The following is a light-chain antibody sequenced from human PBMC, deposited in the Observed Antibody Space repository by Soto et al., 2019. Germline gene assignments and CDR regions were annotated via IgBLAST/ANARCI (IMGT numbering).Light chain of an antibody. CDR3: ISYTGINTPYV. Sequence: QSVLTQPASVSGSPGQSITISCTGTSSDVGGYNYVSWYQQHPGNAPKLMIYDVSNRPSGVSNRFSGSKSGNTASLTISGLQAEDEADYYCISYTGINTPYVFGTGTKVTVL. V-gene: IGLV2-14*03. CDR1: SSDVGGYNY. J-gene: IGLJ1*01. CDR2: DVS.